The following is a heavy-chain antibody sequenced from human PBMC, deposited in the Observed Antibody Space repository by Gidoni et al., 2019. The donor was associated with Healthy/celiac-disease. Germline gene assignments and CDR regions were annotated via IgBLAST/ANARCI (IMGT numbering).Heavy chain of an antibody. Sequence: QVQLVEAGGGVVEPGRSLRLSCAPSGFAFSSYGMHWVRQAPGKGLGWVAVISYDGSNKYYADSVKGRFTISRDNSKNTLYLQMSSLRAEDTAVYYCAQHGGVTNTGGNFDYWGQGSLVTVSS. V-gene: IGHV3-30*03. CDR2: ISYDGSNK. D-gene: IGHD3-16*01. J-gene: IGHJ4*02. CDR1: GFAFSSYG. CDR3: AQHGGVTNTGGNFDY.